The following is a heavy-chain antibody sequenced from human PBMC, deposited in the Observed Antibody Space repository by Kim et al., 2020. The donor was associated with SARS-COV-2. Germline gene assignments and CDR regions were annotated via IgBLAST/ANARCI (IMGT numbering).Heavy chain of an antibody. D-gene: IGHD3-16*01. CDR1: GLPFRNYA. CDR3: AIGQDYSHYTPYFDY. CDR2: ITDDGSSK. V-gene: IGHV3-30*04. J-gene: IGHJ4*02. Sequence: GGSLRLSCAASGLPFRNYAFHWVRQAPGEGLEWVSIITDDGSSKLYADSVRGRFTISRDNSKNTLYLQMNSLRAEDTAVYYCAIGQDYSHYTPYFDYWGQGTLVTVSS.